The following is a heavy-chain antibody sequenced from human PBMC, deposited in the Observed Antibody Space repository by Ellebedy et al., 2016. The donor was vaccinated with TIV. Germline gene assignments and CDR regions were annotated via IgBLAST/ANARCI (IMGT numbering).Heavy chain of an antibody. CDR2: ISSSSSTI. CDR1: GFTFSSYS. CDR3: ARGERALLQLWFPPRVSDYFDY. J-gene: IGHJ4*02. V-gene: IGHV3-48*01. Sequence: PGGSLRLFCAASGFTFSSYSMNWVRQAPGKGLEWVSYISSSSSTIYYADSVKGRFTISRDNAKNSLYLQMNSLRAEDTAVYYCARGERALLQLWFPPRVSDYFDYWGQGTLVTVSS. D-gene: IGHD5-18*01.